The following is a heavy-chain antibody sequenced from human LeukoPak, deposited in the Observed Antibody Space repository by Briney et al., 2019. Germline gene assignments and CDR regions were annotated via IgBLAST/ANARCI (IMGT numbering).Heavy chain of an antibody. D-gene: IGHD3-22*01. Sequence: SETLSLACAVYGGSFSGYYWSWIRQPPGKGLEWIGEINHSGSTNYNPSLKSRVTISVGTSKNQFSLKLSSVTAADTAVYYCASHNYYDSSGYWDWGQGTLVTVSS. CDR1: GGSFSGYY. CDR2: INHSGST. V-gene: IGHV4-34*01. CDR3: ASHNYYDSSGYWD. J-gene: IGHJ4*02.